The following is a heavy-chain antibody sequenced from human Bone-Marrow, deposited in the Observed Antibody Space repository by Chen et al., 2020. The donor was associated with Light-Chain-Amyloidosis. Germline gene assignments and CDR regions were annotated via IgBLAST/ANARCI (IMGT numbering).Heavy chain of an antibody. Sequence: EVQLVESGGGLVQPGGSLRPSCATSGFNFSSFGMSRVRQAPGKGLEWVSTGSGSTVSTYYAGAVKGRFIISRDNSKSTLYLQMNSLRAGDTAVYFCTRKGGYFDFWGQGSLVTVSS. V-gene: IGHV3-23*04. D-gene: IGHD3-10*01. J-gene: IGHJ4*02. CDR3: TRKGGYFDF. CDR2: GSGSTVST. CDR1: GFNFSSFG.